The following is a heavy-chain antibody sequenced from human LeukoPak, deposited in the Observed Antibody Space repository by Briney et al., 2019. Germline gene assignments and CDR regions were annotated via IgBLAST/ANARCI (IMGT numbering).Heavy chain of an antibody. CDR2: ISWNSGSI. Sequence: GGSLRLSCAASGFTFDDYAMHWVRQAPGKGLEWVSGISWNSGSIGYADSVKGRFTISRDNAKNSLYLQMNSLRAEDTAVYYCARGYCSSTSCRGYYYGMDVWGQGTTVTVSS. D-gene: IGHD2-2*01. V-gene: IGHV3-9*01. J-gene: IGHJ6*02. CDR1: GFTFDDYA. CDR3: ARGYCSSTSCRGYYYGMDV.